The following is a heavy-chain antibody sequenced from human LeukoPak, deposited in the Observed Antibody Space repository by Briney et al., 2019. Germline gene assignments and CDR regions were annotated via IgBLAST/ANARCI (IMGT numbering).Heavy chain of an antibody. Sequence: GGSLRLSCAAPGFSFSDHYMDWVRQAPGKGLEWVGRIRKEDDNYITQYAASVKDRFTISRDDSKSSLYLHMNSLKVEDTALYYCARVYSSGWEVSDYWGQGTLVTVSS. V-gene: IGHV3-72*01. CDR1: GFSFSDHY. D-gene: IGHD6-19*01. J-gene: IGHJ4*02. CDR2: IRKEDDNYIT. CDR3: ARVYSSGWEVSDY.